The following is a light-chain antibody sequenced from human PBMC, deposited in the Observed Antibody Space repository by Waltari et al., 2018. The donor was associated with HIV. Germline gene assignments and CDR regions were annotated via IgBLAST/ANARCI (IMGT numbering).Light chain of an antibody. CDR1: STNVGGYNF. CDR2: DVN. J-gene: IGLJ1*01. V-gene: IGLV2-11*01. CDR3: CSYAGTYSYV. Sequence: QSALTQPRSVSESPGQSVTISCTGASTNVGGYNFVSWYQQYPGKAPKLLIFDVNKRPSGFPDRFSGSKSGSTASLTISGLQAEDEADYYCCSYAGTYSYVFGSGTKVTVL.